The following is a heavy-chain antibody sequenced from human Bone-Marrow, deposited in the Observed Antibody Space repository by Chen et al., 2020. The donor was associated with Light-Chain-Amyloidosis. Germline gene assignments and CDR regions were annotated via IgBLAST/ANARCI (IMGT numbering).Heavy chain of an antibody. CDR1: GFTFSNFA. D-gene: IGHD4-17*01. CDR2: ISGSGHST. J-gene: IGHJ4*02. Sequence: EVQLLESGGGLVQPGGSLRLSCAAPGFTFSNFAMNWVRQAPGKGLEWVSAISGSGHSTYYADSVKGRFTISRDISKNTLYLQMDSLRAEDTAAYYCAKGAGGDYERYWGQGTLVTVSS. CDR3: AKGAGGDYERY. V-gene: IGHV3-23*01.